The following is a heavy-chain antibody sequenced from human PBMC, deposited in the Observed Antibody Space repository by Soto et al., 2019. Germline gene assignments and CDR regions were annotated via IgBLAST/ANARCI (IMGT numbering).Heavy chain of an antibody. D-gene: IGHD2-8*01. CDR3: AKDNRRVLVLMVYAITDYGMDV. CDR1: GFTFSSYG. J-gene: IGHJ6*02. V-gene: IGHV3-30*18. CDR2: ISYDGSNK. Sequence: GGSLRLSCAASGFTFSSYGMHWVRQAPGKGLEWVAVISYDGSNKYYAGSVKGRFTISRDNSKNTLYLQMNSLRAEDTAVYYCAKDNRRVLVLMVYAITDYGMDVWGQGTTVTVSS.